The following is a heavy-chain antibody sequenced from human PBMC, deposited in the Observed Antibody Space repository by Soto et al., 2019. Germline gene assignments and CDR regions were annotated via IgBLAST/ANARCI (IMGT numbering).Heavy chain of an antibody. Sequence: SVKVSCKASGGTFSSYTISWVRQAPGQGLEWMGRIIPILGIANYAQKFQGRVTITADKSTSTAYMELSSLRSEDTAVYYCARDHCSSTSCYPGNWFDPWGQGTLVTVSS. CDR1: GGTFSSYT. D-gene: IGHD2-2*01. CDR2: IIPILGIA. V-gene: IGHV1-69*04. J-gene: IGHJ5*02. CDR3: ARDHCSSTSCYPGNWFDP.